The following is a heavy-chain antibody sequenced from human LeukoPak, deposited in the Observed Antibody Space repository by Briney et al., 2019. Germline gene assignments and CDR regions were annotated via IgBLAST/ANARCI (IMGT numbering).Heavy chain of an antibody. Sequence: VASVKVSCKASGGTFSSYAISWVRQAPGQGLEWMGGIIPIFGTANYAQKFQGRVTITADESTSTAYIELSSLRSEDTAVYYCARDVGGTTSFDYWGQGTLVTVSS. CDR2: IIPIFGTA. D-gene: IGHD1-1*01. V-gene: IGHV1-69*13. CDR1: GGTFSSYA. J-gene: IGHJ4*02. CDR3: ARDVGGTTSFDY.